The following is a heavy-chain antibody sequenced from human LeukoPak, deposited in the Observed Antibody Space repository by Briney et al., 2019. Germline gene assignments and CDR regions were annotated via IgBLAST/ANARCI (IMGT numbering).Heavy chain of an antibody. Sequence: SETLSLTCTVSGGSISRSSYYWGWIRQPPGRGLEWIGTVYYSGTAYCNPSLKSRVTMSVDTSQNQFSLKLSSVTAADTAVYYCARHQSDFGLDYWGQGTVVTVSS. D-gene: IGHD2/OR15-2a*01. V-gene: IGHV4-39*01. CDR2: VYYSGTA. J-gene: IGHJ4*02. CDR3: ARHQSDFGLDY. CDR1: GGSISRSSYY.